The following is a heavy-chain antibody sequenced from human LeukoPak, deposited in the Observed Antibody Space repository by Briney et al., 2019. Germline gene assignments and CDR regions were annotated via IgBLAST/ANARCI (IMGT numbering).Heavy chain of an antibody. J-gene: IGHJ4*02. Sequence: GGSLRLSCAASGFTFSSYAMHWVRQAPGKGLEWVAVISYDGSNKYYADSVKGRFTISRDNSKNTLYLQMNSLRAEDTAVYCCARDPTKCSTSCYGDYYFDYWGQGTLVTVSS. CDR2: ISYDGSNK. CDR3: ARDPTKCSTSCYGDYYFDY. D-gene: IGHD2-2*01. V-gene: IGHV3-30*04. CDR1: GFTFSSYA.